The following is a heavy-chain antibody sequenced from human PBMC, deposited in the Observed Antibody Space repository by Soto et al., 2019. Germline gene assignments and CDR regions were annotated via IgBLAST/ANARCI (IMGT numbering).Heavy chain of an antibody. D-gene: IGHD2-2*01. CDR2: IIPISDTT. CDR1: GGTFSSYA. CDR3: ARSQGSSTSVGIDNYYFHGMEI. V-gene: IGHV1-69*01. J-gene: IGHJ6*02. Sequence: QVQLVQSGAEVKKPGSSVKVSCKASGGTFSSYAISWVRQAPGQGLEWMGGIIPISDTTNYAQKFQGRGTLTADESTSTAYMELSSPRSEHTAVYYCARSQGSSTSVGIDNYYFHGMEIVCQESTVTVTS.